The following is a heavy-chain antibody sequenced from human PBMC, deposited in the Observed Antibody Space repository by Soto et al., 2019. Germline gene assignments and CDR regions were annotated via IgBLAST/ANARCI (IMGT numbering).Heavy chain of an antibody. CDR2: IAVGSGNT. D-gene: IGHD3-3*01. J-gene: IGHJ4*02. CDR3: AAGSYYDFGSGDPKDFDY. V-gene: IGHV1-58*01. Sequence: QMQLVQSGPEVKKPGTSVKVSCKASGFTVTSSAVQWVRQARGQRLEWIGWIAVGSGNTNYAQKCPERVTITRDMYTRTAYIELSRLRSADTAVYYCAAGSYYDFGSGDPKDFDYWGQGNLVTVSS. CDR1: GFTVTSSA.